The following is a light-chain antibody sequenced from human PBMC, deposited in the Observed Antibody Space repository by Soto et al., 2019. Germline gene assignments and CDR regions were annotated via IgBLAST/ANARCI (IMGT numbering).Light chain of an antibody. J-gene: IGLJ2*01. CDR1: NIGSKS. CDR2: DDT. CDR3: QVWDSSSDHVV. Sequence: SYELTQPPSVSVAPGQTARITCGGNNIGSKSVHWYQQWPGQAPVLVVYDDTDRPSGIPERFSGSNSGNTATLTISRVEAGDEADYYCQVWDSSSDHVVFGGGTKVTVL. V-gene: IGLV3-21*02.